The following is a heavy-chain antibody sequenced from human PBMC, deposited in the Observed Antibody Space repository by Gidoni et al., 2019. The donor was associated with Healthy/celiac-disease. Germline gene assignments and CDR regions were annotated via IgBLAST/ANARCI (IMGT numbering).Heavy chain of an antibody. D-gene: IGHD6-13*01. Sequence: EVQLLESGGGLVQPGGSLRLSCAASGFTFSSYAMSWVRQAPGKGLGWVSAISGSGCSTYYADSVKGRFTISRDNSKNTLYLQMNSLRAEDTAVYYCAKGPDSSSWFDPWGQGTLVTVSS. CDR3: AKGPDSSSWFDP. CDR2: ISGSGCST. CDR1: GFTFSSYA. V-gene: IGHV3-23*01. J-gene: IGHJ5*02.